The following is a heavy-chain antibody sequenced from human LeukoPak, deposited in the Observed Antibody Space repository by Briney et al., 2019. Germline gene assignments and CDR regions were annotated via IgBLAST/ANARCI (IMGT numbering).Heavy chain of an antibody. Sequence: SETLSLTCAVYGGSFSGYYWSWIRQPPGKGLEWIGSVYYRGFTYYNPSFGSRVSISIDTSKNQFSLMLSSVTAADTAVYYCARLIIGSTSAGYWGQGTLFTVSS. CDR1: GGSFSGYY. CDR3: ARLIIGSTSAGY. D-gene: IGHD2/OR15-2a*01. J-gene: IGHJ4*02. CDR2: VYYRGFT. V-gene: IGHV4-34*01.